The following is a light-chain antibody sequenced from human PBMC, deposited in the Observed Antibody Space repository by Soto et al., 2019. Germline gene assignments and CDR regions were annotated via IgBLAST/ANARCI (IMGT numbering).Light chain of an antibody. CDR3: HQYGHSPYT. V-gene: IGKV3-20*01. CDR2: GAS. CDR1: QGVSTNY. J-gene: IGKJ2*01. Sequence: IVLTQSPGTLSLSPGERATLACRASQGVSTNYVAWYQQKPGQAPRLLIYGASNRAAGIPDRFSGSGSGTDFTLTIRRLEPEDFAVFYCHQYGHSPYTFGQGTKLEIK.